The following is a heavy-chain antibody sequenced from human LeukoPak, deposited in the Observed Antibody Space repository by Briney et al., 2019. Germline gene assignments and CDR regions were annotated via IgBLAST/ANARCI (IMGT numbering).Heavy chain of an antibody. CDR2: ISSSGTTI. CDR3: ARGITMIVYWFDP. D-gene: IGHD3-22*01. V-gene: IGHV3-48*03. J-gene: IGHJ5*02. CDR1: VFTFSSYQ. Sequence: GGSLRLSCAASVFTFSSYQTKWVRRATERALEWVSYISSSGTTIYYADSVKGRFTSTRDNAKTSLYLQMNGLRAEDTAFYYCARGITMIVYWFDPWGQGTLVTVSS.